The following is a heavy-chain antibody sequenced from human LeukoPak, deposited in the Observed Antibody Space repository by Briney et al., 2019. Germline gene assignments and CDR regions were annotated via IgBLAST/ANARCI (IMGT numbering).Heavy chain of an antibody. CDR3: ARDVLLVVGYSSGWYFDY. CDR2: ISAYNGNT. D-gene: IGHD6-19*01. V-gene: IGHV1-18*01. CDR1: GYTFTIYG. J-gene: IGHJ4*02. Sequence: ASVKVSCKASGYTFTIYGISWVRQAPGQGLEWMGWISAYNGNTNYPQKFQDRVTMTTDTSTSTAYMELRSLRSDDTAVYYCARDVLLVVGYSSGWYFDYWGQGTLVTVSS.